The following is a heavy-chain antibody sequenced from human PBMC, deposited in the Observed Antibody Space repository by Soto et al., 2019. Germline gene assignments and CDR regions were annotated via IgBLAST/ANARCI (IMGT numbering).Heavy chain of an antibody. D-gene: IGHD2-2*02. CDR2: INSDGSST. CDR1: GFTFSSYW. CDR3: ARGIVVVPAAIRHYYYGMDV. Sequence: GGSLRLSCAASGFTFSSYWMHWVRQAPGKGLVWVSRINSDGSSTSYADSVKGRFTISRDNAKNTLYLQMNSLRAEDTAVYYCARGIVVVPAAIRHYYYGMDVWGQGTTVTVSS. J-gene: IGHJ6*02. V-gene: IGHV3-74*01.